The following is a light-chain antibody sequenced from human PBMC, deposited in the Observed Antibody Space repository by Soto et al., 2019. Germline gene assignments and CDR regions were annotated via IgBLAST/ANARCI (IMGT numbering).Light chain of an antibody. CDR1: SSNIGAGYD. CDR3: QSYDSSLRVL. J-gene: IGLJ2*01. V-gene: IGLV1-40*01. CDR2: GNS. Sequence: QSVLTQPPSVSGAPGQRVTISCTGSSSNIGAGYDVHWYQQLPGTAPKLLIYGNSNRPSGVPDRFSGSKSGTSASLAITGLQAEDEADYYCQSYDSSLRVLFGGGTKSPS.